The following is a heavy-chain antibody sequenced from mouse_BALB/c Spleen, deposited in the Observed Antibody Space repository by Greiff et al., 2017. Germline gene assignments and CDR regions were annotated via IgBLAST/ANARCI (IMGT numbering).Heavy chain of an antibody. D-gene: IGHD1-2*01. J-gene: IGHJ4*01. V-gene: IGHV3-2*02. CDR3: AILRPPYAMDY. Sequence: VQLQQSGPGLVKPSQSLSLTCTVTGYSITSDYAWNWIRQFPGNKLEWMGYISYSGSTSYNPSLKSRISITRDTSKNQFFLQLNSVTTEDTATYYCAILRPPYAMDYWGQGTSVTVSS. CDR1: GYSITSDYA. CDR2: ISYSGST.